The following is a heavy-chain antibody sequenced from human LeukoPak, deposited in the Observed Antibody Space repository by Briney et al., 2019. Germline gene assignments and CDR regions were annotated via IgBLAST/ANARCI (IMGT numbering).Heavy chain of an antibody. Sequence: SETLSLTCTVSGGSISSGGYYWSWIRQPPGKGLEWIGYIYYSGSTYYNPSLKSRVTISVDTSKNQFSLKLSSVTAADTAVYYCARNNWAYWYFDLWGRGTLVTVSS. CDR2: IYYSGST. D-gene: IGHD1-20*01. J-gene: IGHJ2*01. CDR3: ARNNWAYWYFDL. V-gene: IGHV4-30-4*08. CDR1: GGSISSGGYY.